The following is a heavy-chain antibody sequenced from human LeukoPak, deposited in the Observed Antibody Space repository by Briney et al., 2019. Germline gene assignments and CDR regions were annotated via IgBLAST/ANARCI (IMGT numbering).Heavy chain of an antibody. D-gene: IGHD1-26*01. CDR3: ARPVRTTRYYYMDV. CDR1: GFTFSSYS. CDR2: ISSSSSTI. Sequence: GVLRLSCAASGFTFSSYSMNWVRQAPGKGLEWVSYISSSSSTIYYADSVKGRFTISRDNAKNSLYLQMNSLRAEDTAVYYCARPVRTTRYYYMDVWGKGTTVTVSS. J-gene: IGHJ6*03. V-gene: IGHV3-48*01.